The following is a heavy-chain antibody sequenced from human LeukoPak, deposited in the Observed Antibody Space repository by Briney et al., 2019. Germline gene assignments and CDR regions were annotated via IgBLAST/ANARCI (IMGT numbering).Heavy chain of an antibody. V-gene: IGHV3-23*01. J-gene: IGHJ4*02. D-gene: IGHD2-2*01. CDR2: ISGSGGST. Sequence: GGSLRLSCAASGFTFSSYGMSWVRQAPGKGLEWVSAISGSGGSTYYADSVKGRFTISRDNSKNMLYLQMNSLRAEDTAVYYCAKSPPRRYCSSTSCYYFDYWGQGTLVTVSS. CDR1: GFTFSSYG. CDR3: AKSPPRRYCSSTSCYYFDY.